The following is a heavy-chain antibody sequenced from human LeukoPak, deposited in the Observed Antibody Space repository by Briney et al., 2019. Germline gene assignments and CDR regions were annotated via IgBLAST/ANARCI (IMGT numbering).Heavy chain of an antibody. CDR1: GGTFSSYA. V-gene: IGHV1-69*01. J-gene: IGHJ4*02. CDR2: IIPIFGTA. CDR3: ARGGGYYDSSTFDY. Sequence: SVKVSCKASGGTFSSYAISWVRQAPGQGLEWMGGIIPIFGTANYAQKFQGRVTITADESTSTAYMELSSLRSEDTAVYYCARGGGYYDSSTFDYWGQGTLVTVSS. D-gene: IGHD3-22*01.